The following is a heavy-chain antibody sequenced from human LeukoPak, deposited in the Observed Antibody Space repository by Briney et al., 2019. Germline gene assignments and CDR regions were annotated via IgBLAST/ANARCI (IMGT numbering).Heavy chain of an antibody. J-gene: IGHJ4*01. D-gene: IGHD6-19*01. Sequence: GASVKVSCKASGGTSSSYAISWVRQAPGQGLEWMGRIIPIFGTANYAQKFQGRVTITTDESTDTAYMELSSLRSEDTAVYYCAREGSGLFFDYWGQEPWSPSPQ. CDR3: AREGSGLFFDY. CDR2: IIPIFGTA. V-gene: IGHV1-69*05. CDR1: GGTSSSYA.